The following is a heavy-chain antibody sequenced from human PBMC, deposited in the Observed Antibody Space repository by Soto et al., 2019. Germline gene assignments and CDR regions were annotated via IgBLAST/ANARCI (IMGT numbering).Heavy chain of an antibody. V-gene: IGHV1-69*01. CDR1: GGTFSSYA. CDR2: IIPIFGTA. J-gene: IGHJ5*02. Sequence: QVQLVQSGAEVKKPGSSVKVSCKASGGTFSSYAISWVRQAPGQGLEWMGGIIPIFGTANYAQKFQGRVTITADESTSTAYMELSSLRSEDTAVYYCARDHDPWSGYPTGNWFDPWGQGTLVTVSS. CDR3: ARDHDPWSGYPTGNWFDP. D-gene: IGHD3-3*01.